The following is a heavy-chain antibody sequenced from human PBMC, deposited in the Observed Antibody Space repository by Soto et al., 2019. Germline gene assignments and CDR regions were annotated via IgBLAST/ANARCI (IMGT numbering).Heavy chain of an antibody. CDR1: GGSISSYY. Sequence: QVQLQESGPGLVKPSETLSLTCTVSGGSISSYYWSWIRQPPGKGLEWIGYIYYSGSTNYNPSLKSRVTISVDTSKNQFSLKLSSVTAADTAVYYCARDGSAQGKSAFDIWGQGTMVTVSS. D-gene: IGHD3-10*01. J-gene: IGHJ3*02. CDR3: ARDGSAQGKSAFDI. CDR2: IYYSGST. V-gene: IGHV4-59*01.